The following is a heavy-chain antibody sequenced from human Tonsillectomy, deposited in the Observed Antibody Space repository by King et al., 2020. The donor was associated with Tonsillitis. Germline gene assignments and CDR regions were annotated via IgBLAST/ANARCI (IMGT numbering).Heavy chain of an antibody. Sequence: VQLVESGGGLVQPGRSLRLSCAASGFTFDDYAMHWVRQAPGKGLEWGSGISWNSGSIGDADSVKGRFTISSDNAKNSLYLQMNSLRAEDTALYYCAKAKDGYNSYYFDYWGQGTLVTVSS. V-gene: IGHV3-9*01. CDR3: AKAKDGYNSYYFDY. CDR1: GFTFDDYA. CDR2: ISWNSGSI. J-gene: IGHJ4*02. D-gene: IGHD5-24*01.